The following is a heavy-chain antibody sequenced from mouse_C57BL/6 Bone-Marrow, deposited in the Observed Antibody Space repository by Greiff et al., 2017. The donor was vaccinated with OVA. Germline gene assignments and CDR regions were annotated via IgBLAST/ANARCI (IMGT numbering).Heavy chain of an antibody. CDR3: ASPLLRFAY. CDR1: GFTFSSYA. CDR2: ISDGGSYT. V-gene: IGHV5-4*03. J-gene: IGHJ3*01. Sequence: DVKLVESGGGLVKPGGSLKLSCAASGFTFSSYAMSWVRQTPEKRLEWVATISDGGSYTYYPDNVKGRFTISRDNAKNNLYLQMSHLKSEDTAMYYCASPLLRFAYWGQGTLVTVSA.